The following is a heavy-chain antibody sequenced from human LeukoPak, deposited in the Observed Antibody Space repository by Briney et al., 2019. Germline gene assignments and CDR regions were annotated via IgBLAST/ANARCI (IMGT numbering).Heavy chain of an antibody. V-gene: IGHV1-3*01. Sequence: GASVKVSCKASGYTFTSYAMHWVRQAPGQGLEWMGWINAGNGNTKYSQKFQGRVTITRDTSASTAYMELSSLRSEDTAVYYCARAEDCSSTSCYRGNWFDPWGQGTLVTVSS. J-gene: IGHJ5*02. CDR3: ARAEDCSSTSCYRGNWFDP. D-gene: IGHD2-2*01. CDR1: GYTFTSYA. CDR2: INAGNGNT.